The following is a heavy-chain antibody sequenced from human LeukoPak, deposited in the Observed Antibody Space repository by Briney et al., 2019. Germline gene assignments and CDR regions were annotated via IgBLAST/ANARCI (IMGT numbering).Heavy chain of an antibody. CDR1: GGTFSRYA. D-gene: IGHD3-10*01. Sequence: SVKVSCKASGGTFSRYAINWVRQAPGQGLEWMGGIIAIFDTGNYAQKFQGRVTITADESTSTAYMELSSLRSEDTAVYYCAITYYYGSGSDQGWWFDPWGQGTLVTVSS. V-gene: IGHV1-69*13. J-gene: IGHJ5*02. CDR2: IIAIFDTG. CDR3: AITYYYGSGSDQGWWFDP.